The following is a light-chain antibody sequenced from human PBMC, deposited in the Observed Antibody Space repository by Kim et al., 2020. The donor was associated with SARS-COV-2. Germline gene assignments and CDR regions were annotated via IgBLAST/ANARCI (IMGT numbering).Light chain of an antibody. V-gene: IGKV3-15*01. J-gene: IGKJ4*01. CDR2: GAS. CDR1: QSVRGN. Sequence: SGAPGERATLAGRASQSVRGNLAGYQLKPGQPPRLLIYGASTRATGIPARFSGSGSGTEFTLTISSLQSEDLAFYYCQQNNNWPLTFGGGTKVDIK. CDR3: QQNNNWPLT.